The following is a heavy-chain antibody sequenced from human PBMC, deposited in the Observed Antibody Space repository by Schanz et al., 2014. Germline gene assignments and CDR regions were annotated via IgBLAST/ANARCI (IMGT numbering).Heavy chain of an antibody. Sequence: QVQLVQSGSEVKKPGASVRVSCKASGYTLTSFDINWVRQAPGQGLEWMGRINPNTGGTNFAQKFQGRVTVTRDTSISTAYMELGSLRFDDTAVYYCAREGTIIRGLTGWFDPWGQGTLVTVSS. D-gene: IGHD3-10*01. CDR2: INPNTGGT. CDR1: GYTLTSFD. CDR3: AREGTIIRGLTGWFDP. V-gene: IGHV1-2*06. J-gene: IGHJ5*02.